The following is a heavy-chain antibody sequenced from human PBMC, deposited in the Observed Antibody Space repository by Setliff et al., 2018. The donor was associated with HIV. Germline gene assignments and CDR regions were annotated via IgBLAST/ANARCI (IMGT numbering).Heavy chain of an antibody. V-gene: IGHV4-61*02. J-gene: IGHJ3*02. Sequence: SETLSLTCTVSGGSISSGSYYWSWIRQPAGKGLEWIGRIYPRGSTNYNPSLKSRVTISVDTSKNQFSLKLSSVTAADTAVYYCARVGGEMATIAGAFDIWGQGTMVTVSS. CDR3: ARVGGEMATIAGAFDI. CDR1: GGSISSGSYY. CDR2: IYPRGST. D-gene: IGHD5-12*01.